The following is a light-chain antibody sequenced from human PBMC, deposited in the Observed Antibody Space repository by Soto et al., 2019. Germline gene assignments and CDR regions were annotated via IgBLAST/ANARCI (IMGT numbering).Light chain of an antibody. V-gene: IGKV3-15*01. J-gene: IGKJ1*01. Sequence: EIVMTQSPATLSVSPGERATLSCRASQSVSSNLAWYQQKPGQAPRLLIYGASTRATGIPARFSGSGSGTEFTLTISSLQSEDLATYYCQKYNNWPPKKTFGQGTKVDIK. CDR1: QSVSSN. CDR3: QKYNNWPPKKT. CDR2: GAS.